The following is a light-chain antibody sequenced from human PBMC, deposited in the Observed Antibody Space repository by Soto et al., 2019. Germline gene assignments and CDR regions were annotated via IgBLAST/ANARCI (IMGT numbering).Light chain of an antibody. J-gene: IGLJ1*01. V-gene: IGLV2-14*01. CDR1: SSDVGRSNY. CDR3: TSFTTTTTLDV. Sequence: QSVLTQRASVSGSPGQSVTISCTGTSSDVGRSNYVSWYQQHPNNAPKLIIFEVSHRPTGVSNRFSGSKSGHTASLTISGLQSEDEADYFCTSFTTTTTLDVFGTGTRSPS. CDR2: EVS.